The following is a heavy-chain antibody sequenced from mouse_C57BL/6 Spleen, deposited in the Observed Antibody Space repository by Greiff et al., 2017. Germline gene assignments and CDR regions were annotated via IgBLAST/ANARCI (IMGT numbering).Heavy chain of an antibody. Sequence: VQLQQSGAELVRPGTSVKVSCKASGYAFTNYLIEWVKQRPGQGLEWIGVINPGSGGTNYNEKFKGKATLTADKSSSTAYMQLSSLTSEDSAVYFCARSGYYVSYYFDYWGQGTTLTVSS. CDR3: ARSGYYVSYYFDY. CDR2: INPGSGGT. D-gene: IGHD1-1*01. CDR1: GYAFTNYL. J-gene: IGHJ2*01. V-gene: IGHV1-54*01.